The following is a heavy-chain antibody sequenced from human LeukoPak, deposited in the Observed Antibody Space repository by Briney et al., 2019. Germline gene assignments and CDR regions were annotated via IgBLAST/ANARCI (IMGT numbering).Heavy chain of an antibody. Sequence: PSETLSLTCAVYGGSFNHYYRSWIRQPPGKGLEWIGEVNHSGSATYNPSLKSRVAISVDTSKNQISLKLTSVTAADTAVYYCARGLTRGYSFGPPGFWGQGTLVAVSS. CDR2: VNHSGSA. CDR1: GGSFNHYY. D-gene: IGHD5-18*01. J-gene: IGHJ4*02. V-gene: IGHV4-34*01. CDR3: ARGLTRGYSFGPPGF.